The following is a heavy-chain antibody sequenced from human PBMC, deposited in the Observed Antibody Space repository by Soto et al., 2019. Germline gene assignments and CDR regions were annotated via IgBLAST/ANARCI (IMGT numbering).Heavy chain of an antibody. J-gene: IGHJ6*03. Sequence: QVQLVQSGAEVKKPGASVKVSCKASGYTFTSYATHWVRQAPGQRLEWMGWINAGNGNTEYSQKFQGRVTIARDTSASTAYMELSSLRSEDTAVYYCARGIEDYTNAYYYYYMDVWGKGATVTVSS. CDR1: GYTFTSYA. CDR3: ARGIEDYTNAYYYYYMDV. CDR2: INAGNGNT. V-gene: IGHV1-3*01. D-gene: IGHD4-4*01.